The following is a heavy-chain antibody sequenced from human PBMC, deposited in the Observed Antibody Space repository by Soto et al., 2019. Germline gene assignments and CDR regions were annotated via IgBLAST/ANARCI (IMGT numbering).Heavy chain of an antibody. J-gene: IGHJ4*02. D-gene: IGHD6-19*01. V-gene: IGHV2-5*01. CDR2: IYCNVDK. CDR3: AHRPSGWFLFDY. CDR1: RFSLSTSGVG. Sequence: XGRTLVTTTQTLTLTYTLSRFSLSTSGVGVCWIRQSPGKALQWLALIYCNVDKRYNPSLKTRLTITKDTSKNQVVLTLTNMDPVDTATYYCAHRPSGWFLFDYWGQGTLVTVSS.